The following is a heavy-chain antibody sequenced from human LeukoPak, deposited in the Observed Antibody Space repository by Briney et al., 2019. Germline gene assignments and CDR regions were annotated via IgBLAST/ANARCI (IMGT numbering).Heavy chain of an antibody. J-gene: IGHJ4*02. CDR2: ISYDGSKT. V-gene: IGHV3-30-3*01. Sequence: PGGSLRLSCAASGFTFNIYAMHWVRQAPGKGLEWVAVISYDGSKTYYADSVKGRFTISRDNSKNTLYLQMSSLRAEDTALYYCARTMYITGSSDFDYWGQGTLVTVSS. D-gene: IGHD1-26*01. CDR3: ARTMYITGSSDFDY. CDR1: GFTFNIYA.